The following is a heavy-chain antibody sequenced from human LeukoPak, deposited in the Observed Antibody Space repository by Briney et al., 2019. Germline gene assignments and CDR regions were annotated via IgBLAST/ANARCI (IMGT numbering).Heavy chain of an antibody. CDR1: GVSISTYY. V-gene: IGHV4-59*01. Sequence: SETLSLTCTVSGVSISTYYWSWIRQPPGKGLEWIGYIDYSGSTNYNPSLKSRVTISVDTSKNQFSLKLSSVTAADTAVYYCARDRRRELLHAFDIWGQGTMVTVSS. D-gene: IGHD1-26*01. CDR3: ARDRRRELLHAFDI. CDR2: IDYSGST. J-gene: IGHJ3*02.